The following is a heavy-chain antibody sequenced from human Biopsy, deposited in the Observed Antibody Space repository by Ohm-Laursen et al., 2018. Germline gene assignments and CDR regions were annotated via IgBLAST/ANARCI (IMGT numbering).Heavy chain of an antibody. D-gene: IGHD7-27*01. CDR2: ISDSGGST. CDR3: AKDLRNNNWGVEN. V-gene: IGHV3-23*01. Sequence: SLRLSCTASGFTFSNYAMTWVRQAPGKGLEWVSGISDSGGSTYYADSVKGRFTISRDNSKNTLYLQMNNLRAEDTAVFYCAKDLRNNNWGVENWGQGTLVTVSS. J-gene: IGHJ4*02. CDR1: GFTFSNYA.